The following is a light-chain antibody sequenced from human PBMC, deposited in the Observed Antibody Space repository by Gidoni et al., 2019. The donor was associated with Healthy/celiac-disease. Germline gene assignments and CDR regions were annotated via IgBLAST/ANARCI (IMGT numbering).Light chain of an antibody. CDR2: GAS. Sequence: EIVFTPSPATLSLSQGERATLSCRASQSVSSSYLACYEQKPGQAPRLLSYGASSRATGIPDRFSGSGSGTDFTLTISRMEPEDFAVYYCQQYGSSRGLTFGGGTKVEIK. CDR3: QQYGSSRGLT. V-gene: IGKV3-20*01. J-gene: IGKJ4*01. CDR1: QSVSSSY.